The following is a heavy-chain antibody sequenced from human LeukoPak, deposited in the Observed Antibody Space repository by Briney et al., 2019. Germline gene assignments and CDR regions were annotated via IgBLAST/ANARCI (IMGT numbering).Heavy chain of an antibody. J-gene: IGHJ6*02. D-gene: IGHD4-17*01. CDR1: GGSISSYY. CDR3: ARCRPNERGDYVYGMDV. V-gene: IGHV4-59*01. CDR2: IYYSGST. Sequence: PSETLSLTCTVPGGSISSYYWSWIRQPPGKGLEWIGYIYYSGSTNYNPSLKSRVTISVDTSKNQFSLKLSSVTAADTAVYYCARCRPNERGDYVYGMDVWGQGTTVTVSS.